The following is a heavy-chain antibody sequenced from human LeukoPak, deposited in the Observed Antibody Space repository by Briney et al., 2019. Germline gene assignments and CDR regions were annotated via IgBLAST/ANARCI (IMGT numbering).Heavy chain of an antibody. CDR1: GYTFTSYY. D-gene: IGHD2-2*01. Sequence: ASVKVSCKASGYTFTSYYMHWVRQAPGQGLEWMGIINPSGGSTSYAQKFQGRVTMTRDTSTSTVYMELSSLRSEDTAVYYCARNGASYFSSTSCYVSSLYSSSRTPFDYWGQGTLVTVSS. J-gene: IGHJ4*02. V-gene: IGHV1-46*01. CDR2: INPSGGST. CDR3: ARNGASYFSSTSCYVSSLYSSSRTPFDY.